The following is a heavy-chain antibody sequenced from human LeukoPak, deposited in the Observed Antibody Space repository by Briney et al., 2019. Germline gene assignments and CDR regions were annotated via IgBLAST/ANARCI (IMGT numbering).Heavy chain of an antibody. CDR2: INHSGST. CDR3: ARDGRFPPEVLPRYFDY. V-gene: IGHV4-34*01. J-gene: IGHJ4*02. Sequence: SETLSLTCTVSGGSIRNYYWSWIRQPPGKGLEWIGEINHSGSTNYNPSLKSRVTISVDTSKNQFSLKLSSVTAADTAVYYCARDGRFPPEVLPRYFDYWGQGTLVTVSS. D-gene: IGHD1-26*01. CDR1: GGSIRNYY.